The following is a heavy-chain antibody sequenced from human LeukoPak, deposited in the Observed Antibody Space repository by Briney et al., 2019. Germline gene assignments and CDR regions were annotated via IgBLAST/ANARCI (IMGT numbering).Heavy chain of an antibody. D-gene: IGHD4-17*01. CDR1: GFIFSDYY. V-gene: IGHV3-23*01. J-gene: IGHJ4*02. CDR2: IKGTGLTT. Sequence: GGSLRLSCAASGFIFSDYYMSWIRQAPGKGLEWVSTIKGTGLTTYYADSVKGRFTISRDNSKNTLYLQMNSLRAEDTAVYYCAKDRGPYDYGDPNDYWGQGTLVTVSS. CDR3: AKDRGPYDYGDPNDY.